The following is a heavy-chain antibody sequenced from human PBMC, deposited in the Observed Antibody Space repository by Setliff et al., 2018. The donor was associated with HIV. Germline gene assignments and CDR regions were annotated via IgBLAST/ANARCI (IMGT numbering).Heavy chain of an antibody. V-gene: IGHV4-31*03. CDR3: ARGAPRGRLRFPNWFDP. CDR1: GGSIRSNDYY. J-gene: IGHJ5*02. D-gene: IGHD5-12*01. CDR2: IYYSGST. Sequence: SETLSLTCTVSGGSIRSNDYYWTWIRQHPGKGLEWIGYIYYSGSTYYNPSLKSRVTISVDTSKNQCSLKLRSLTAADTAIYYCARGAPRGRLRFPNWFDPWGQGTLVTVSS.